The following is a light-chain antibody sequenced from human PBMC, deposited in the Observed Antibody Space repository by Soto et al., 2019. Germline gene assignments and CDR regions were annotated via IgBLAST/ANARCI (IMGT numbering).Light chain of an antibody. CDR2: DAS. J-gene: IGKJ5*01. CDR3: QQRSNWPST. Sequence: EIVLTQSPPTLSLSPGEKATLSCRASQSVSSKLAWYQQKPGQAPRLLIYDASNRATGIPVRFSGSGSGTDFTLTISSLEPEDFAIYYCQQRSNWPSTFGQGTRVEIK. V-gene: IGKV3-11*01. CDR1: QSVSSK.